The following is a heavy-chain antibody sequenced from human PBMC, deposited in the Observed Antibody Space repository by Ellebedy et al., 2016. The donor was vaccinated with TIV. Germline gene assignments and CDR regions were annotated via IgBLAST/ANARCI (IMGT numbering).Heavy chain of an antibody. CDR3: ARNGRHYESSGYRFDS. Sequence: PGGSLRLSCAASGFTFSGYGLNWVRQAPGKGLEWISYISSNSWTIYYADSVKGRFTISRDNAKNLEYLQMNNLRDEDTAIYYCARNGRHYESSGYRFDSWGQGTLVTTSS. V-gene: IGHV3-48*02. D-gene: IGHD3-22*01. CDR1: GFTFSGYG. CDR2: ISSNSWTI. J-gene: IGHJ4*02.